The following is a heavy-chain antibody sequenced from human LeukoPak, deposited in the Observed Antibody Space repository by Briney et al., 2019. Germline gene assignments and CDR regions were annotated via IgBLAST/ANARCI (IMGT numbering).Heavy chain of an antibody. CDR3: AKSGYSSSWYWFDP. D-gene: IGHD6-13*01. CDR1: GFTFSSYA. J-gene: IGHJ5*02. Sequence: PGGSLRLSCAASGFTFSSYAMSWVRQAPGKGLEWVSAISGSGGSTYYADSVKGRFTISRDNSKNTLYLQMNSLRAEDTTVYYCAKSGYSSSWYWFDPWGQGTLVTVSS. V-gene: IGHV3-23*01. CDR2: ISGSGGST.